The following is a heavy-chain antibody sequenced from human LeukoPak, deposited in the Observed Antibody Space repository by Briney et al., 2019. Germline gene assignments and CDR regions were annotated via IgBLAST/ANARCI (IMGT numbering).Heavy chain of an antibody. CDR1: GFTFNNYW. V-gene: IGHV3-7*01. D-gene: IGHD3-22*01. J-gene: IGHJ4*02. CDR3: ARSYYDNSGSFGF. CDR2: IKQDGSET. Sequence: PGGSLRLSCAASGFTFNNYWMNWVRQAPGKGLEWVANIKQDGSETYYVDSVKGRFTISRVNAKNSVYLQMNSLRAEDTAVYYCARSYYDNSGSFGFWGQGTLVTVSP.